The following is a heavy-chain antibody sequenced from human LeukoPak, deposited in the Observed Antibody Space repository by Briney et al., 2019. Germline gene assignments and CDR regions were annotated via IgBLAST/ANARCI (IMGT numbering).Heavy chain of an antibody. CDR1: GFTFSNYW. J-gene: IGHJ4*02. CDR2: IKEDGSEK. CDR3: ARGSVDYGEGLPN. D-gene: IGHD4-17*01. Sequence: GGSLRLSCVASGFTFSNYWMSWVRQAPGKGLECVANIKEDGSEKYYVDSVKGRFTISRDNAKNSLYLQMNSLRAEDTAVYYCARGSVDYGEGLPNWGQGTLVTVSS. V-gene: IGHV3-7*01.